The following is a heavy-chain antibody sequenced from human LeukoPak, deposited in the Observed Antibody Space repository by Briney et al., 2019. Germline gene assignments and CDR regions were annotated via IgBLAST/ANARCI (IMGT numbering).Heavy chain of an antibody. CDR3: ARGIAVAGTSGDYFDY. D-gene: IGHD6-19*01. CDR1: GFTVSSNY. J-gene: IGHJ4*02. Sequence: GSLRLSCAASGFTVSSNYMSWVRQAPGKGLEWVSVIYSGGSTYYADSVKGRFTISRDNSKNTLYLQMNSLRAEDTAVYYCARGIAVAGTSGDYFDYRGQGTLVTVSS. CDR2: IYSGGST. V-gene: IGHV3-53*01.